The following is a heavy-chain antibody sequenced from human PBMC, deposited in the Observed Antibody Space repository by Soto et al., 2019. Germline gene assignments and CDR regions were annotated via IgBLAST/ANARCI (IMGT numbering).Heavy chain of an antibody. D-gene: IGHD2-2*01. CDR3: SRGYCSSNNCYPDFDY. CDR1: GFTFGDYA. Sequence: GGSLRLSCTASGFTFGDYAMSWFRQAPGKGLEWVSFIKTKAFGGTTEYAASVKVRFTISRDDSKSIAYLQMNSLKTEDTAVYYCSRGYCSSNNCYPDFDYWGQGTLVTVS. J-gene: IGHJ4*02. CDR2: IKTKAFGGTT. V-gene: IGHV3-49*03.